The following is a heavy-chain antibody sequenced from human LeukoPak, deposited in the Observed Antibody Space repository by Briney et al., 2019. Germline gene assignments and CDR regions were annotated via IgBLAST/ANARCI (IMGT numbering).Heavy chain of an antibody. CDR2: INPNSGGT. D-gene: IGHD1-26*01. CDR3: ARQRWELSGKFDY. J-gene: IGHJ4*02. Sequence: ASVKVSCKASGYTFTGYYMHWVRQAPGQGLEWMGWINPNSGGTNYAQKFQGRVTMTRDTSISTAYMELSRLRSDDTAVYYCARQRWELSGKFDYWGQGVQVTVSS. V-gene: IGHV1-2*02. CDR1: GYTFTGYY.